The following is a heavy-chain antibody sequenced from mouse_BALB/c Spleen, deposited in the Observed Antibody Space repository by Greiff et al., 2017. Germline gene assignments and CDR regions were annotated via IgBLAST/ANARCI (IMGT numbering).Heavy chain of an antibody. Sequence: EVQLVESGGGLVKPGGSLKLSCAASGFTFSSYTMSWVRQTPGKRLEWVATISSGGSYTYYPDSVKGRFTISRDNAKNTLYLQMSSLKSEDTAMYYCTREEYYGSSLWFAYWGQGTLVTVSA. CDR2: ISSGGSYT. CDR1: GFTFSSYT. CDR3: TREEYYGSSLWFAY. D-gene: IGHD1-1*01. J-gene: IGHJ3*01. V-gene: IGHV5-6-4*01.